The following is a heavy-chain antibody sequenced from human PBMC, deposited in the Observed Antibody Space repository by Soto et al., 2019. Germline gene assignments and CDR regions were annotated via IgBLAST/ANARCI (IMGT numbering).Heavy chain of an antibody. CDR3: ARGLQLNYYYYGMDV. CDR1: GGSISSYY. Sequence: PSETLSLTCTVSGGSISSYYLSWIRQPPGKGLEWIGYIYYSGSTNYNPSLKSRVTISVDTSKNQFSLKLSSVTAADTAVYYCARGLQLNYYYYGMDVWGQGTTVTVYS. D-gene: IGHD6-6*01. V-gene: IGHV4-59*01. J-gene: IGHJ6*02. CDR2: IYYSGST.